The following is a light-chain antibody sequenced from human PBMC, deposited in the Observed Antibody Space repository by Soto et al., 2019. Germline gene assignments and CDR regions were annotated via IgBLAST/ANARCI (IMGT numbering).Light chain of an antibody. CDR3: AAWDDSLTAVL. V-gene: IGLV1-44*01. J-gene: IGLJ3*02. CDR1: SSNIGSNT. CDR2: NND. Sequence: QSVLTQSPSASGTPGQSVTISCSGSSSNIGSNTVNWYQQLSGAAPKLLIHNNDQRPSGVPDRFSGSKSDTSASLAISGLQSADEADYYCAAWDDSLTAVLFGGGTKVTVL.